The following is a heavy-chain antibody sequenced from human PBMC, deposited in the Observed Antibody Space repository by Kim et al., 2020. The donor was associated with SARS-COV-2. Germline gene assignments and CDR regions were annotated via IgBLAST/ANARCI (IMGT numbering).Heavy chain of an antibody. J-gene: IGHJ4*02. V-gene: IGHV3-30*01. D-gene: IGHD5-12*01. CDR3: ARRKVDTKELDY. Sequence: YYADSVKGRFTISRDNSKNTLYLQMNSLRAEDTAVYYCARRKVDTKELDYWGQGTLVTVSS.